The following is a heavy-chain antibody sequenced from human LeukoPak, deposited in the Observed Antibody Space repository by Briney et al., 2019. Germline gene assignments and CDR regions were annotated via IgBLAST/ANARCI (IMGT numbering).Heavy chain of an antibody. Sequence: SETLSLTCTVSGGSISSYYWSWIRQPPGKGLEWIGYIYYSGSTNYNPSLKSRVTISVDTSKNQFSLKLSSVTAADTAVYYCAGESGNFRLIDYWGQGTLVTVSS. CDR3: AGESGNFRLIDY. J-gene: IGHJ4*02. CDR2: IYYSGST. CDR1: GGSISSYY. V-gene: IGHV4-59*01. D-gene: IGHD4-23*01.